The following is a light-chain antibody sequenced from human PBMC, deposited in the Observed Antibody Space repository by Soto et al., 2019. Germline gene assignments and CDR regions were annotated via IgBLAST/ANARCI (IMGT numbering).Light chain of an antibody. CDR1: SSDVGGYNY. CDR3: CSYAGGYIFV. V-gene: IGLV2-11*01. Sequence: QSALTQPRSVSGSPGQSVSISCTGTSSDVGGYNYVSWYRQYPGKAPKLMIYDVTERPSGVPDRFSGSKSGNTASLTISGLQAEDEADSFCCSYAGGYIFVFGTGTKLTVL. CDR2: DVT. J-gene: IGLJ1*01.